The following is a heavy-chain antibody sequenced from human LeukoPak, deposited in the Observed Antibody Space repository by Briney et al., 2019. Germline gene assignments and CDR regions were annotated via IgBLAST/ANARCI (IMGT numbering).Heavy chain of an antibody. CDR3: ARAHSRYSSSWIDY. V-gene: IGHV1-18*01. CDR1: GYTFTSYG. Sequence: ASVKVSCKASGYTFTSYGISWVRQAPGQGLEWMGWISAYNGNTNYAQKLQGRVTMTTDTSTSTAYMELRSLRSDDTAVYYCARAHSRYSSSWIDYWGQGTLVTVSS. CDR2: ISAYNGNT. D-gene: IGHD6-13*01. J-gene: IGHJ4*02.